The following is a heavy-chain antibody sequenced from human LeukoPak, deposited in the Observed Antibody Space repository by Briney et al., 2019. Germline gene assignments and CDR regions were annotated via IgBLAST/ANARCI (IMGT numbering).Heavy chain of an antibody. CDR1: GFTFDDYA. Sequence: PGGSLRLSCAASGFTFDDYAMHWVRQAPGKGLEWVSGISWNSGSIGYADSVKGRFTISRDNAKNSLYLQMNSLRAEDTALYYCAKDIRFLEGTYGMDVWGQGTTVTVSS. J-gene: IGHJ6*02. V-gene: IGHV3-9*01. CDR2: ISWNSGSI. D-gene: IGHD3-3*01. CDR3: AKDIRFLEGTYGMDV.